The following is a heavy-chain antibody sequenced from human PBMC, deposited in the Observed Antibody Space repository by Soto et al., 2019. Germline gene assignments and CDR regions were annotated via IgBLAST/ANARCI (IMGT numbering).Heavy chain of an antibody. CDR3: ARGKWFGEPNPYYFDY. J-gene: IGHJ4*02. D-gene: IGHD3-10*01. V-gene: IGHV3-74*01. CDR1: GFTFSSYW. Sequence: GGSLRLSCAASGFTFSSYWMHWLRQAPGKGLVWVSRINSDGSSTSDADSVKGRFTISRDNAKNTLYLQMNSLRAEDTAVYSCARGKWFGEPNPYYFDYWGQGTLVTVSS. CDR2: INSDGSST.